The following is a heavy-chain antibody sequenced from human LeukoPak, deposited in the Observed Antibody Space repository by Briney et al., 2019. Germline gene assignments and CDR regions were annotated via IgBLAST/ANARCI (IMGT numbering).Heavy chain of an antibody. CDR1: GGSISSTDYY. CDR3: ARGLYGYDFWSGYYYYYYMDV. J-gene: IGHJ6*03. CDR2: IYISGTI. V-gene: IGHV4-61*02. D-gene: IGHD3-3*01. Sequence: SETLSLTCSVSGGSISSTDYYWSWVRQPAGKGLEWIGRIYISGTIDYNPSLKSPVTISLDTSKNQFSLKLSSVTAADTAVYYCARGLYGYDFWSGYYYYYYMDVWGKGTTVTVSS.